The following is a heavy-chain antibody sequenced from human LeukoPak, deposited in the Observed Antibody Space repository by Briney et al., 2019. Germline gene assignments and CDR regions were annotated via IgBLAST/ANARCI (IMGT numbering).Heavy chain of an antibody. CDR2: IYYSGST. D-gene: IGHD3-22*01. Sequence: PSETLSFTCTVSGGSISSYYWSWIRQPPGKGLEWIGYIYYSGSTNYNPSLKSRVTISVDTSKNQFSLKLSSVTAADTAVYYCARSFTPFYDSSGYYSDWGQGTLVTVSS. CDR3: ARSFTPFYDSSGYYSD. CDR1: GGSISSYY. J-gene: IGHJ4*02. V-gene: IGHV4-59*01.